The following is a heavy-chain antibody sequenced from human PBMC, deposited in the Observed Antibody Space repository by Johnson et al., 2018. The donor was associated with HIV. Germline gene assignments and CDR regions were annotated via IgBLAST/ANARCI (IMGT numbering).Heavy chain of an antibody. CDR1: GFTFSSYA. CDR3: ARAGRLTYYYDSRGYSYDAFDI. D-gene: IGHD3-22*01. J-gene: IGHJ3*02. V-gene: IGHV3-13*01. Sequence: EVQLVESGGGLVQPGGSLRLSCAASGFTFSSYAMSWVRQVTGKGLEWVSAIGTAGDTYYPGSVKGRFTISSENAKNSLYLQMNSLRAGDTAVYFCARAGRLTYYYDSRGYSYDAFDIWGQGTMVTISS. CDR2: IGTAGDT.